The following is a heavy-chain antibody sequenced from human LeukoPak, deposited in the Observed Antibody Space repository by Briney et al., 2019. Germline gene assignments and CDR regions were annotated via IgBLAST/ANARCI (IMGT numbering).Heavy chain of an antibody. CDR1: GGSFSGYY. CDR3: ARDRGYCTNGVCYKYFDY. D-gene: IGHD2-8*01. V-gene: IGHV4-34*01. CDR2: INHSGST. Sequence: SETLSLTCAVYGGSFSGYYWSWIRQPPGKGLEWIGEINHSGSTNYNPSLKGRVTISVDTSKNQFSLKLSSVAAADTAVYYCARDRGYCTNGVCYKYFDYWGQGTLVTVSS. J-gene: IGHJ4*02.